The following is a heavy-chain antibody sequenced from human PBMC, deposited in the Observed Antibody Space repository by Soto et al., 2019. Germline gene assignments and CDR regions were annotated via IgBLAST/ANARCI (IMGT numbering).Heavy chain of an antibody. CDR1: GYTFTSYD. V-gene: IGHV1-8*01. Sequence: ASVKVSCRASGYTFTSYDINWVRQATGQGLEWMGWMNPNSGNTGYAQKFQGRVTMTRNTSISTAYMELSSLRSEDTAVYYCARGVRFLEWLFYFEHWGQGNLGTVS. CDR3: ARGVRFLEWLFYFEH. CDR2: MNPNSGNT. D-gene: IGHD3-3*01. J-gene: IGHJ4*02.